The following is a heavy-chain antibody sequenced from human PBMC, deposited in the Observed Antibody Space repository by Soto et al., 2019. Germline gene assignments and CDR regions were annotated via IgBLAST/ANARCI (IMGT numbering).Heavy chain of an antibody. CDR1: GGSISSYY. V-gene: IGHV4-59*12. Sequence: SETLSLTCTVSGGSISSYYWSWIRQPPGKGLEWIGEVYHSGSANYNPSLESRVTMSVDKSKNQFSLRLSSVTAADTALYYCARNAVVSAALDPWGQGTLVTVSS. CDR3: ARNAVVSAALDP. J-gene: IGHJ5*02. CDR2: VYHSGSA. D-gene: IGHD2-2*01.